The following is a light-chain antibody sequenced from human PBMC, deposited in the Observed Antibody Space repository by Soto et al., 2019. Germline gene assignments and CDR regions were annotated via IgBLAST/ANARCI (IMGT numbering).Light chain of an antibody. V-gene: IGLV1-40*01. Sequence: QSVLTQPPSVSGAPGQTVTISCTGSSSNIGAGYDVHWYQQFPGTAPKLLIYTNNIRPSRVPDRFSASKSGASASLAITGLQDEDEAEYYCQSYDTSLSVSMVFGGGTKLTVL. J-gene: IGLJ3*02. CDR1: SSNIGAGYD. CDR2: TNN. CDR3: QSYDTSLSVSMV.